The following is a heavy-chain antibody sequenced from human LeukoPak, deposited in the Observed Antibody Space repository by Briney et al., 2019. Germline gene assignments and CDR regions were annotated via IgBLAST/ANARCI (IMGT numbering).Heavy chain of an antibody. CDR2: IKEDGSEK. D-gene: IGHD2-21*02. V-gene: IGHV3-7*01. CDR3: ARSCGGDCYPDY. J-gene: IGHJ4*02. Sequence: PGGSLRLSCAASGFALRTSWMSWVRQAPGKGLEWVANIKEDGSEKNYVDSVKGRFTISRDNAENSLYMQMNSLRAEDTAVYYCARSCGGDCYPDYWGQGTLVTVSS. CDR1: GFALRTSW.